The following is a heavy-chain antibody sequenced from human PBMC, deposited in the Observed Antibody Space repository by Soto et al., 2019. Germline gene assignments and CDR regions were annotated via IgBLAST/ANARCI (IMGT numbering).Heavy chain of an antibody. CDR3: ARVGVRGPTDWFDP. CDR2: IYYSGST. J-gene: IGHJ5*02. V-gene: IGHV4-59*13. D-gene: IGHD3-10*01. CDR1: GGYMRRYN. Sequence: SRALSLTCALWGGYMRRYNWGSIGQPPGKGLEWIGYIYYSGSTNYNPSLKSRVTISVDTSKNQFSLKLSSVTAADTAVYYCARVGVRGPTDWFDPWGQGTLVTVS.